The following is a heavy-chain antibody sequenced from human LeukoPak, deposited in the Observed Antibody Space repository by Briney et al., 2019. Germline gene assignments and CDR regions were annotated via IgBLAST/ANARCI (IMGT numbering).Heavy chain of an antibody. CDR1: GGFIRDYY. CDR3: ARGCSSTSCYIYGGNWFDP. Sequence: NPSETLSLTCTVSGGFIRDYYWTWVRQPAGKGLEGIGREYTSWNTNYNPSLKSRVTITVDKSKNQFSLKMTSVTVADTAVYYCARGCSSTSCYIYGGNWFDPWGQGTLVTVSS. D-gene: IGHD2-2*02. J-gene: IGHJ5*02. V-gene: IGHV4-4*07. CDR2: EYTSWNT.